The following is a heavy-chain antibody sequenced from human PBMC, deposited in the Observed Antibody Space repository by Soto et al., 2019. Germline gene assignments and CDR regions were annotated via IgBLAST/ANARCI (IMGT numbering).Heavy chain of an antibody. J-gene: IGHJ4*02. V-gene: IGHV4-34*01. CDR3: ASPRWNYIY. D-gene: IGHD1-7*01. CDR2: MNDSGST. CDR1: GGSFSGYY. Sequence: QVQLQQWGAGLLKPSETLSLTCAVSGGSFSGYYWSCIRQPPGKGLEWIGEMNDSGSTKYNASLESRVAISVDTSKGHFSLTLTSVTAADTAVYYCASPRWNYIYWGQGTLVAGSS.